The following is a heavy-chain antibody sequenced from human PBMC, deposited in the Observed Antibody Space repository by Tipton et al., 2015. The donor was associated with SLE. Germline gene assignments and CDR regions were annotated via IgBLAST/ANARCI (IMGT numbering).Heavy chain of an antibody. CDR2: ISWDGGTA. CDR1: GFSFDDYG. V-gene: IGHV3-43D*04. D-gene: IGHD6-6*01. J-gene: IGHJ4*02. Sequence: SLRLSCAASGFSFDDYGMHWVRQRPGKGLEWVSFISWDGGTAHYADSVKGRFTISRDNSKNSLYLHMNSLIGDDTALYFCAKDLAPYITSSVDYWGQGTRVTVSS. CDR3: AKDLAPYITSSVDY.